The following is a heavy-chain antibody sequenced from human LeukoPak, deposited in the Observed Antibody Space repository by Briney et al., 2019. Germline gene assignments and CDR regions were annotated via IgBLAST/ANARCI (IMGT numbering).Heavy chain of an antibody. V-gene: IGHV1-3*03. D-gene: IGHD1-26*01. Sequence: EASVKVSCKASGYTFTSYAVHWVRRAPGQSLEWMGYINDGDGNTKYSQEFQGRVTITRDTSASIVYMELSSLRSEGMAFYYCARERGEFGGSYFLDYWGQGTLVTVSS. CDR3: ARERGEFGGSYFLDY. CDR2: INDGDGNT. CDR1: GYTFTSYA. J-gene: IGHJ4*02.